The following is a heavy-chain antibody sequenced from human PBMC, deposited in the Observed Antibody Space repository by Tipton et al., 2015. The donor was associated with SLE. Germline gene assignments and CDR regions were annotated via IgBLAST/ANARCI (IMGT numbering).Heavy chain of an antibody. Sequence: SLRLSCAASDFMFSAYSMTWVRQAPGKGLEWVSVIYSGGSTYYADSVKGRFTISRDNSKNTLYLQMNSLRAEDTAVYYCARAYGSGSRYYYYYYMDVWGKGTTVTVSS. CDR3: ARAYGSGSRYYYYYYMDV. V-gene: IGHV3-53*01. J-gene: IGHJ6*03. D-gene: IGHD3-10*01. CDR1: DFMFSAYS. CDR2: IYSGGST.